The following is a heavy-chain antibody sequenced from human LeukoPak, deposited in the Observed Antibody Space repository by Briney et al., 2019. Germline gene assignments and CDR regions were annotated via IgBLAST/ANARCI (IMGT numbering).Heavy chain of an antibody. CDR3: ARHQCSGTRCYNFYFYGMDV. J-gene: IGHJ6*02. CDR2: IYYSTST. D-gene: IGHD2-2*02. Sequence: IPSKTLSLTCTVSGGSITSSIDYWGWVRQPPGKGLEWIATIYYSTSTQYNPSLKSRVTMSVDTSKNQFSLKLSSMTAADTAVYYCARHQCSGTRCYNFYFYGMDVWGQGTTVTVSS. CDR1: GGSITSSIDY. V-gene: IGHV4-39*01.